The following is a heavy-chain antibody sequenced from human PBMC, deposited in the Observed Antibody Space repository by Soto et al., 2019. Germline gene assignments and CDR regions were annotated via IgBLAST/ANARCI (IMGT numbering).Heavy chain of an antibody. CDR3: ARGGSTGGFYFDF. V-gene: IGHV3-23*01. CDR1: GFTFKSYA. J-gene: IGHJ4*02. Sequence: GGSLRLSCAASGFTFKSYAMNWVRQAPGKGLEWVASTPGSGGSSYYADSVKGRFTISRDNSKNTLYLDLNSLKAEDTAMYYCARGGSTGGFYFDFWGKGTQVTVSS. CDR2: TPGSGGSS. D-gene: IGHD1-1*01.